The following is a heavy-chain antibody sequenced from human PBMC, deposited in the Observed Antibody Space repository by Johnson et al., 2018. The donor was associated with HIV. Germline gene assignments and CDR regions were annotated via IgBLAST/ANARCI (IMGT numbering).Heavy chain of an antibody. CDR2: ICYDGSNK. CDR3: AKPLPLNYYDSREDAFNI. J-gene: IGHJ3*02. D-gene: IGHD3-22*01. V-gene: IGHV3-33*06. CDR1: GFTFSSYA. Sequence: QVQLVESGGGVVQPGRSLRLSCAASGFTFSSYAMHWVRQAPGKGLEWVAVICYDGSNKYYADSVKGRFTISRDNSKNTLYLQMNSLRAEDTAVYYCAKPLPLNYYDSREDAFNIWGQGTMVTVSS.